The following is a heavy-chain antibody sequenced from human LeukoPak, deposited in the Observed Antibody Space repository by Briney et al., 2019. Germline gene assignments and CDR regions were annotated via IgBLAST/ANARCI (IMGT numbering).Heavy chain of an antibody. CDR2: IWYDGSNK. CDR1: GFTFSSYG. CDR3: ARDGGRPATWFDP. V-gene: IGHV3-33*01. J-gene: IGHJ5*02. Sequence: GGSLRLSCAASGFTFSSYGMHWVRQAPGKGLEWVAVIWYDGSNKYYADSVKGRFTISRDNAKNSLYLQMNSLRAEDTALYHCARDGGRPATWFDPWGQGTLVTVSS.